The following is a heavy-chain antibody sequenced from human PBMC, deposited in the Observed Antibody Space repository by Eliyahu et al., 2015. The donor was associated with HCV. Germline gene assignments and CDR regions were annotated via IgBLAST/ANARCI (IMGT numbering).Heavy chain of an antibody. D-gene: IGHD3-22*01. CDR2: SYYSGST. J-gene: IGHJ3*02. V-gene: IGHV4-59*12. CDR1: XXSISXYY. Sequence: QVQLQESGPGLVKPSETLSLXCTXSXXSISXYYWSWIRQPPGKGLEWIGYSYYSGSTNYNPSLKSRVTISVDTSKNQFSLKLSSVTAADTAVYYCARELPDEDYYDSSASAFDIWGQGTMVTVSS. CDR3: ARELPDEDYYDSSASAFDI.